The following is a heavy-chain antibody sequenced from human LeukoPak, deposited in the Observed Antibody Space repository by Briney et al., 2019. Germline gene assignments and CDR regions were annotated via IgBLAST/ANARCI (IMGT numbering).Heavy chain of an antibody. CDR1: GGSFNGYY. Sequence: SETLSLTCAVYGGSFNGYYWSWIRQPPGKGLEWIGEINHSGRTNYNPSLKSRVTISVDTSKNHFSLKLSSVTAADTAVYYCVREGPVRFLEQIDYWGQGTLVTVSS. CDR2: INHSGRT. CDR3: VREGPVRFLEQIDY. V-gene: IGHV4-34*01. D-gene: IGHD3-3*01. J-gene: IGHJ4*02.